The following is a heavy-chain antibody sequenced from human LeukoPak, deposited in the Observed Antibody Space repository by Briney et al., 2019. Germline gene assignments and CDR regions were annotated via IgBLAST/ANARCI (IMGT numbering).Heavy chain of an antibody. J-gene: IGHJ4*02. D-gene: IGHD5-24*01. CDR3: ASRRDGYNYGNYYFDY. CDR1: GGTFSSYA. V-gene: IGHV1-69*06. Sequence: PEASVKVSCKASGGTFSSYAITWVRQAPGQGLEWMGEIIPIFGTANYAQKFQGRVTITADKSTSTAYMELSSLRSDDTAVYYCASRRDGYNYGNYYFDYWGQGTLVTVSS. CDR2: IIPIFGTA.